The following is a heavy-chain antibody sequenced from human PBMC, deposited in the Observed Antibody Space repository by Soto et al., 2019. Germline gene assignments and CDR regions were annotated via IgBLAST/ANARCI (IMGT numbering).Heavy chain of an antibody. CDR2: IIPIFGTA. Sequence: QVQLVQSGAEVKKPGSSVKVSCKASGGTFSSYAISWVRQAPGQGLGWMGGIIPIFGTANYAQKFQGRVTITADDSTSTAYIELSSLSSEDTDVYYWARLPGYCSGGSCYSPGYWGQGTLVTVSS. J-gene: IGHJ4*02. D-gene: IGHD2-15*01. CDR3: ARLPGYCSGGSCYSPGY. CDR1: GGTFSSYA. V-gene: IGHV1-69*01.